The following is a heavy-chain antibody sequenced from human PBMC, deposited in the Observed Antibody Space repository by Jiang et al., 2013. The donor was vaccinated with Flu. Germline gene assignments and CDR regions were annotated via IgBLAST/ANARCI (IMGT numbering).Heavy chain of an antibody. CDR3: ATTIVVVPAGGEFDY. D-gene: IGHD2-2*01. Sequence: EVKKPGESLRISCKGSGYSFTSYWISWVRQMPGKGLEWMGRIDPSDSYTNYSPSFQGHVTISADKSISTAYLQWSSLKASDTAMYYCATTIVVVPAGGEFDYWGQGTLVTVSS. V-gene: IGHV5-10-1*01. CDR1: GYSFTSYW. J-gene: IGHJ4*02. CDR2: IDPSDSYT.